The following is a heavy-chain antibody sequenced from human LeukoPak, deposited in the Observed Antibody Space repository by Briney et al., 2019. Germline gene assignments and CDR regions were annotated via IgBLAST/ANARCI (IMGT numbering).Heavy chain of an antibody. J-gene: IGHJ4*02. CDR1: GYTFTGYY. CDR3: AREGDVLRFLEWPFDY. Sequence: ASVKVSCKASGYTFTGYYMHWVRQAPGQGLERMGRINPNSGGTNYAQKFRGRVTMTRDTSISTAYMELSRLRSDDTAVYYCAREGDVLRFLEWPFDYWGQGTLVTVSS. D-gene: IGHD3-3*01. V-gene: IGHV1-2*06. CDR2: INPNSGGT.